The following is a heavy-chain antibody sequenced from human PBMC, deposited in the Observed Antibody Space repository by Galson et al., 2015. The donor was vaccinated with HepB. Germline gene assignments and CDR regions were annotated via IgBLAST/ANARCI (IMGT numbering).Heavy chain of an antibody. V-gene: IGHV3-30*18. CDR2: ISYDGSNK. CDR3: AKDPYLYSALAGTMAGFDY. Sequence: SLRLSCAASGFTFSNYGMHWVRQAPGKGLGWVAVISYDGSNKYYADSVKGRLTISRDNSKNTLYLQMNSLRAEDTALYYCAKDPYLYSALAGTMAGFDYWGQGTLVTVSS. J-gene: IGHJ4*02. D-gene: IGHD6-19*01. CDR1: GFTFSNYG.